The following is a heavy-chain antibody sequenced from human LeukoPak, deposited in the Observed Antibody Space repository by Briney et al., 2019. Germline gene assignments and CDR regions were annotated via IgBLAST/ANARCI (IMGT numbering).Heavy chain of an antibody. D-gene: IGHD3-16*02. J-gene: IGHJ5*01. CDR3: ARAPSYRRYSYHS. Sequence: KPSETLSLTCTVSGASITTESSYWGWIHQPPGKGFQWIGGLVYDGSAHYNPSLQSHVSISADTSNNQFSLKLASVTASDTGVYFCARAPSYRRYSYHSWGHGTLVTVSS. V-gene: IGHV4-39*01. CDR1: GASITTESSY. CDR2: LVYDGSA.